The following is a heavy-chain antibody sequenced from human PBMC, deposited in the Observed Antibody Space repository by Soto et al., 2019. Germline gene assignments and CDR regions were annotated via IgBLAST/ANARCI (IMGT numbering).Heavy chain of an antibody. CDR3: ARDRAYYDSSGYYYYYYGMDV. D-gene: IGHD3-22*01. CDR1: GGSISSYY. V-gene: IGHV4-4*07. CDR2: IYTSGST. J-gene: IGHJ6*02. Sequence: SETLSLTCTVSGGSISSYYWSWIRQPAGKGLEWIGRIYTSGSTNYNPSFKSRVTMSVDTSKNQFSLKLSSVTAADTAVYYCARDRAYYDSSGYYYYYYGMDVWGQGSTVTV.